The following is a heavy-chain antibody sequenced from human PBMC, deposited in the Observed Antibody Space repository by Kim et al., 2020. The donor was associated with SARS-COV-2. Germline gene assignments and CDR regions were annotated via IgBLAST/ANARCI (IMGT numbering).Heavy chain of an antibody. D-gene: IGHD1-26*01. CDR3: ARETWETGDTSY. V-gene: IGHV3-48*02. Sequence: YYADSVKSRFIISRDYAKNSLYVQMISLRDEDTAVYYCARETWETGDTSYWGQETLVTVSS. J-gene: IGHJ4*02.